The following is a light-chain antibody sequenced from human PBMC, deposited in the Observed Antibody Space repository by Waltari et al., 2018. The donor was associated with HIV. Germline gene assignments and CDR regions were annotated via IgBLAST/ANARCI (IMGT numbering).Light chain of an antibody. V-gene: IGLV2-14*03. CDR3: SSNTSSSTWV. J-gene: IGLJ3*02. Sequence: QFALTQPASVSGSPGQSITISCTGTSSDLGGNNYVSWYQQHRGKAPKLLIYDVTNRPSGFSNRVSGSKSGNTASLTIAGIQVEDEADYYCSSNTSSSTWVCGGGTKLTVL. CDR2: DVT. CDR1: SSDLGGNNY.